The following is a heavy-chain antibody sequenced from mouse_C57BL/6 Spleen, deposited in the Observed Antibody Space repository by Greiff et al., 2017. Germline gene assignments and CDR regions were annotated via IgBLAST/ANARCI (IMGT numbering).Heavy chain of an antibody. CDR1: GYTFTSYW. Sequence: VQLQQPGAELVMPGASVKLSCKASGYTFTSYWMHWVKQRPGQGLEWIGEIDPSDSYTNSNHKFKGKSTLTVDKSYSTAYMQLSSLTSEDSAVYYCARWATGVTGGFAYWGQGTLVTVSA. V-gene: IGHV1-69*01. CDR2: IDPSDSYT. J-gene: IGHJ3*01. CDR3: ARWATGVTGGFAY. D-gene: IGHD2-2*01.